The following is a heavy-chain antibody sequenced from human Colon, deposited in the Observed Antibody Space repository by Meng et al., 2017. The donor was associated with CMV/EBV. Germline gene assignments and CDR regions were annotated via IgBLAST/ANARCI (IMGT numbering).Heavy chain of an antibody. CDR3: ARASNTSFDP. CDR1: GFAFSSYP. D-gene: IGHD2/OR15-2a*01. V-gene: IGHV3-30*04. J-gene: IGHJ5*02. CDR2: ISHDGSKR. Sequence: GESLKISCAASGFAFSSYPIHWVRQGPGKGLEWVALISHDGSKRFYADSVKGRFTISRDNSKNTVDLQMDSPRGEDAAIYYCARASNTSFDPWGQGTRVTVSS.